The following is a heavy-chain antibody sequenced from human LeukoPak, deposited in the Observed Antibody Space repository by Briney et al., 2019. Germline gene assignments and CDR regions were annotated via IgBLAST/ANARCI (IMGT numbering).Heavy chain of an antibody. J-gene: IGHJ4*02. Sequence: ASVKVSCKASGYTFTSYDINWVRQATGQGLEWMGWMNPNSGNTGYAQKFQGRVTITRNTSISTAYMELSSLRSEDTAVYYCARNRPFTYYYDSSGYPLDYWGQGTLVTVSS. CDR3: ARNRPFTYYYDSSGYPLDY. CDR1: GYTFTSYD. V-gene: IGHV1-8*03. D-gene: IGHD3-22*01. CDR2: MNPNSGNT.